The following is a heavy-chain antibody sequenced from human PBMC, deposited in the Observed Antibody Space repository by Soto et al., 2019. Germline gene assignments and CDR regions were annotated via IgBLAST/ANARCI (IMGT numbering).Heavy chain of an antibody. CDR1: GFTFSSYG. CDR3: ARDDYPYYDDSSGYHLAY. J-gene: IGHJ4*02. V-gene: IGHV3-33*01. D-gene: IGHD3-22*01. Sequence: GGSLRLSCAASGFTFSSYGMHWVLQAPGKGLEWVAVIWYDGSNKYYADSVKGRFTISRDNAKNSLYLQMNSLRAEDTDVYYCARDDYPYYDDSSGYHLAYWGQGTLVTVSS. CDR2: IWYDGSNK.